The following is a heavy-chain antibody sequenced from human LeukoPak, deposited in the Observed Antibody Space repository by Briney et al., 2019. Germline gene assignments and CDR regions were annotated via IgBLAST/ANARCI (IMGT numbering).Heavy chain of an antibody. V-gene: IGHV3-30*18. CDR3: AKRLGTTVTTPYYYYGMDV. J-gene: IGHJ6*02. CDR2: ISYDGSNK. CDR1: GFTFSSYG. D-gene: IGHD4-17*01. Sequence: GGSLRLSCAASGFTFSSYGMHWVRQAPGKGLEWVAVISYDGSNKYYADSVKGRFTISRDNSKNTLYLQMNSLRAEDTAVYYCAKRLGTTVTTPYYYYGMDVWGPGTTVTVSS.